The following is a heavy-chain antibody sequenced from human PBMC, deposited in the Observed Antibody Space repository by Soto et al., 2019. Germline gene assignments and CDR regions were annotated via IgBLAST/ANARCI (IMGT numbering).Heavy chain of an antibody. CDR2: IWYDGSNK. CDR1: GFTFSSYG. CDR3: AREYGGHDLYGMDV. D-gene: IGHD4-17*01. Sequence: QVQLVESGGGVVQPGRSLRLSCAASGFTFSSYGMHWVRQAPGKGLEWVAVIWYDGSNKYYADSVKGRFTISRDNSKNTLYLQMNSLRAEDTAVYYCAREYGGHDLYGMDVWGQGTTVTVSS. J-gene: IGHJ6*02. V-gene: IGHV3-33*01.